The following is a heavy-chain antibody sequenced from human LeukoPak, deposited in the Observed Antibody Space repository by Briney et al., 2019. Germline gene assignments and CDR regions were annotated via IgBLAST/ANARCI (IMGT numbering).Heavy chain of an antibody. CDR2: ISYDGSNK. D-gene: IGHD6-19*01. V-gene: IGHV3-30*04. J-gene: IGHJ4*02. Sequence: PGGSLRLSCAASGFTFSTYAMHWVRQAPGKGLEWVAVISYDGSNKYYADSVKGRFTISRDNSRNTLYLQMNSLRAEDTAVYYCAKEPPPYSSGREEFDYWGQGTLVTVSS. CDR3: AKEPPPYSSGREEFDY. CDR1: GFTFSTYA.